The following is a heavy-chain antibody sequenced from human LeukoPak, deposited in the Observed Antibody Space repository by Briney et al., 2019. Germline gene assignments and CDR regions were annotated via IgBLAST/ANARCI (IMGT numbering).Heavy chain of an antibody. D-gene: IGHD3-22*01. Sequence: GGSLRLSCAASGFTFITYSMNWVRQAPGKGLEWVSYISSSSSTIYYADSVKGRFTISRDNAKNSLYLQMNSMRAADTAVYYCARDKYYYDSSGYSSFDYWGQGTLVTVSS. CDR1: GFTFITYS. J-gene: IGHJ4*02. V-gene: IGHV3-48*01. CDR3: ARDKYYYDSSGYSSFDY. CDR2: ISSSSSTI.